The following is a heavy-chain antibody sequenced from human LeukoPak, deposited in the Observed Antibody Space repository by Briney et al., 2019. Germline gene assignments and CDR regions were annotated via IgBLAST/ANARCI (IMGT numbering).Heavy chain of an antibody. J-gene: IGHJ4*02. CDR1: GFTFSSYG. CDR2: ISYDGSNK. Sequence: GRSLRLSCAASGFTFSSYGMHWVRQAPGKELEWVAVISYDGSNKYYADSVKGRFTISRDNSKNTLYLQMNSLRAEDTAVYYCAKERWLGYYFDYWGQGTLVTVSS. D-gene: IGHD5-24*01. V-gene: IGHV3-30*18. CDR3: AKERWLGYYFDY.